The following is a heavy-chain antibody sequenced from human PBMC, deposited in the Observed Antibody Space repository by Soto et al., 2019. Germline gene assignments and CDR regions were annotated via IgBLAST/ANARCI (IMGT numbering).Heavy chain of an antibody. CDR3: ARDRFLEWLLTENPTAWGPRGYYYYYYGMDV. Sequence: GGSLRLSCAASGFTFSSYGMHWVRQAPGKGLEWVAVIWYDGSNKYYADSVKGRFTISRDNSKNTLYLQMNSLRAEDTAVYYCARDRFLEWLLTENPTAWGPRGYYYYYYGMDVWGQGTTVTVSS. D-gene: IGHD3-3*01. CDR1: GFTFSSYG. J-gene: IGHJ6*02. CDR2: IWYDGSNK. V-gene: IGHV3-33*01.